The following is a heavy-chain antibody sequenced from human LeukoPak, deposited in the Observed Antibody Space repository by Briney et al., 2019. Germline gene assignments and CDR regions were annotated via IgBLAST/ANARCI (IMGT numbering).Heavy chain of an antibody. J-gene: IGHJ4*02. V-gene: IGHV3-48*03. Sequence: PGGSLRLSCAASGFTFSSYEMNWVRQAPGKGLEWVSYISSSGSTIYYADSVKGRFSISRDNAKNSLYLQVNSLRAEDTAVYYCARDDKGLATTFDSWGEGALRSVSS. CDR3: ARDDKGLATTFDS. D-gene: IGHD3-16*01. CDR1: GFTFSSYE. CDR2: ISSSGSTI.